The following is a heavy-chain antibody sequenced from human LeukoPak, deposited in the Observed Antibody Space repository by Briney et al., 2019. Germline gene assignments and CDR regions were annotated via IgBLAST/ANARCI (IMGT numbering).Heavy chain of an antibody. V-gene: IGHV3-11*01. Sequence: PGGSLRLSCAASGFTLSHYYVTWNRQAPGKGLEWLSCISSSGDTIYYADSVKGRFTASRDNAKNSLCLQVNSLRAEGTAMYYCARQGSEIDYWGQGTLVTVSS. CDR1: GFTLSHYY. CDR2: ISSSGDTI. J-gene: IGHJ4*02. CDR3: ARQGSEIDY.